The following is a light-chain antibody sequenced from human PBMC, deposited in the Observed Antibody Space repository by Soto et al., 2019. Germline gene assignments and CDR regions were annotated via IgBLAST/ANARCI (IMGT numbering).Light chain of an antibody. CDR2: CAT. V-gene: IGKV3-20*01. Sequence: EIVLTQSPGTLYLSPGESATLSCRASHSVTSDYLAWYQQKPGQAPRLIIYCATKRATGIPDRFSGSGSGTDFSLTISRLEAEDFAVYYCQQYGDSPRVFGQGTKVEIK. CDR3: QQYGDSPRV. CDR1: HSVTSDY. J-gene: IGKJ1*01.